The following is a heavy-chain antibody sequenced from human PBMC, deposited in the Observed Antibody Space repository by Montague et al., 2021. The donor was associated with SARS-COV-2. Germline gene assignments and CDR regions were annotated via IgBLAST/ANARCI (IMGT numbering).Heavy chain of an antibody. V-gene: IGHV4-39*07. CDR3: ARSLISASGTGSNFDS. CDR1: GGSISDSNYL. CDR2: IDYSGT. J-gene: IGHJ4*02. D-gene: IGHD6-13*01. Sequence: SETLSLTCTVSGGSISDSNYLWGWIRQPPGKGLEWIGDIDYSGTYYNRXXRSRVTMSRDLSENQFSLMLRSVTAADTALYYCARSLISASGTGSNFDSWGQGTLVAVSS.